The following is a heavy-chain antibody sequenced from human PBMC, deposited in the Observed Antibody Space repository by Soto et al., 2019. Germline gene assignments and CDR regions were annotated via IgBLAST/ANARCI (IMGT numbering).Heavy chain of an antibody. CDR3: TRGVGGGLFEH. J-gene: IGHJ4*02. CDR2: ISPKSTYR. D-gene: IGHD2-21*01. CDR1: GFPFSDYY. Sequence: QVHLVESGGGLVKPGGSLRLSCATSGFPFSDYYMSWIRQAPGKGLEWLSHISPKSTYRNYADSVKGRFTISRDNTKSSLCLQMNSMGVEDTAVYYCTRGVGGGLFEHWGQGVLVTVSS. V-gene: IGHV3-11*06.